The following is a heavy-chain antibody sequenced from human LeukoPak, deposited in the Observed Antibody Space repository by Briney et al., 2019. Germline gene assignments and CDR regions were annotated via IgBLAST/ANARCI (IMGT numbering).Heavy chain of an antibody. Sequence: GGSLRLSCAASGFTFSNAWMSWVRQAPGKGLEWVGRIKSKTDGGTTDYAAPVKGRFTISRGDSKNTLYLQMNSLKTEDTAVYYRTTAGTMIVVVSSYYGMDVWGQGTTVTVSS. CDR1: GFTFSNAW. CDR2: IKSKTDGGTT. V-gene: IGHV3-15*01. J-gene: IGHJ6*02. CDR3: TTAGTMIVVVSSYYGMDV. D-gene: IGHD3-22*01.